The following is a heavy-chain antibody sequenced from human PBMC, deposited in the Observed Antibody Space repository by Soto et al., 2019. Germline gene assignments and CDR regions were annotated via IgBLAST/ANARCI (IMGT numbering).Heavy chain of an antibody. CDR2: ISYDGSNK. Sequence: PGGSLRLSCAASGFTFSSYGMHWVRQAPGKGLEWVGVISYDGSNKYYADSVKGRFTISRDNSKKTLYLQKFSPRAEDTAVYYCAKITYCGGARYLPFDYWGQGTLVTVSS. D-gene: IGHD2-21*02. CDR3: AKITYCGGARYLPFDY. V-gene: IGHV3-30*18. J-gene: IGHJ4*02. CDR1: GFTFSSYG.